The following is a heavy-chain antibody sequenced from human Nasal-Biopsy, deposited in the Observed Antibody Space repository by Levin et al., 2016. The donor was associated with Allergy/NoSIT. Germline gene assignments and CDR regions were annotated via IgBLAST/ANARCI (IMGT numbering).Heavy chain of an antibody. D-gene: IGHD1-26*01. CDR1: GFTFDIYW. CDR2: IKADGSEK. J-gene: IGHJ4*02. V-gene: IGHV3-7*03. CDR3: ARRGGIDSWDHLDY. Sequence: GESLKISCAASGFTFDIYWMSWVRQAPGKGLEWVANIKADGSEKYYVDFVKGRFSISRDNAKNSLYLQMSSLRAEDTAFYYCARRGGIDSWDHLDYWGQGALVTVSS.